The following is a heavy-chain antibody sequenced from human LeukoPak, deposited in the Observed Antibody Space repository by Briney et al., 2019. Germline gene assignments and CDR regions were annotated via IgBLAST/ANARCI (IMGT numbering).Heavy chain of an antibody. CDR1: GFTVSSNY. Sequence: GGSLRLSCAASGFTVSSNYMNWVRQAPGKGLEWVSVVYGGGNIYYADSVKGRFTISRDNSKNTLYLQMNSLRAEDTAVYYCARGAGYNYPYYFDYWGQGTLVTVSS. J-gene: IGHJ4*02. CDR3: ARGAGYNYPYYFDY. CDR2: VYGGGNI. V-gene: IGHV3-53*01. D-gene: IGHD5-24*01.